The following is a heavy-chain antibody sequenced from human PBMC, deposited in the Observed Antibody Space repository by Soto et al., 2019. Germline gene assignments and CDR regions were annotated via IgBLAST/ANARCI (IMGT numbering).Heavy chain of an antibody. J-gene: IGHJ6*02. Sequence: VSCKASGYTFTSYGISWVRQAPGQGLEWMGWISAYNGNTNYAQKLQGRVTMTTDTSTSTAYMELRSLRSDDTAVYYCARGIRSYDILTGHYYYYGMDVWGQGTTVTV. V-gene: IGHV1-18*04. CDR3: ARGIRSYDILTGHYYYYGMDV. D-gene: IGHD3-9*01. CDR2: ISAYNGNT. CDR1: GYTFTSYG.